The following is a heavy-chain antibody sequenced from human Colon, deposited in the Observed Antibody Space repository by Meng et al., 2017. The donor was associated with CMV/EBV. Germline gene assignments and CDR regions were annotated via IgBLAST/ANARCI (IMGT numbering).Heavy chain of an antibody. D-gene: IGHD3-10*01. CDR1: GFTFSSYG. CDR3: ARGVTAVGQRHYFDH. CDR2: ISGAGTAT. Sequence: GESLKISCAASGFTFSSYGMHWVRQAPGKGLEWVSSISGAGTATFYADSVKGRFTISRDTPKNTLFLQLNSLRAEDTAVYYCARGVTAVGQRHYFDHWGQGTQVTVSS. J-gene: IGHJ4*02. V-gene: IGHV3-23*01.